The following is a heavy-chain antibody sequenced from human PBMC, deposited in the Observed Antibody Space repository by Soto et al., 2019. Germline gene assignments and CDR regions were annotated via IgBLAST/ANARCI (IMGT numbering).Heavy chain of an antibody. D-gene: IGHD2-2*01. CDR2: ISYDGSNK. Sequence: PGGSLRLSCAASGFTFSSYGMHWVRQAPGKGLEWVAVISYDGSNKYYADSVKGRFTISRDNSKNTLYLQMNSLRAEDTAVYYCAKPVVPAATYYYYGMDVCGQGSTVTVSS. J-gene: IGHJ6*02. CDR1: GFTFSSYG. V-gene: IGHV3-30*18. CDR3: AKPVVPAATYYYYGMDV.